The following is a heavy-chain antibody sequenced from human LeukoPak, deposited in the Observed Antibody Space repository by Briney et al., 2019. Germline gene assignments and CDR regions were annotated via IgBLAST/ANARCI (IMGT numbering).Heavy chain of an antibody. D-gene: IGHD6-6*01. CDR2: IYHSGST. J-gene: IGHJ5*02. V-gene: IGHV4-38-2*01. CDR1: GYSISSGYY. Sequence: PSETLSLTCAVSGYSISSGYYWGWIRRPPGKGLEWIGSIYHSGSTYYNPSLKSRVTISVDTSKNQFSLKLSSVTAADTAVYYCARLYSSSSWFDPWGQGTLVTVSS. CDR3: ARLYSSSSWFDP.